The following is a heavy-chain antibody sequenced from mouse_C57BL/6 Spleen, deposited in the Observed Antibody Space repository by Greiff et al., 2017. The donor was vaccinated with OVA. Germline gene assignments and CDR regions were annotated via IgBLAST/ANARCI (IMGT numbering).Heavy chain of an antibody. CDR2: IYPGDGDT. Sequence: QVQLQQSGPELVKPGASVKISCKASGYAFSSSWMNWVKQRPGKGLEWIGRIYPGDGDTNYNGKFKGKATLTADKSSSTAYMQLSSLTSEYSAVYFCARNYGSSPSFDYWGQGTTLTVSS. V-gene: IGHV1-82*01. CDR1: GYAFSSSW. CDR3: ARNYGSSPSFDY. J-gene: IGHJ2*01. D-gene: IGHD1-1*01.